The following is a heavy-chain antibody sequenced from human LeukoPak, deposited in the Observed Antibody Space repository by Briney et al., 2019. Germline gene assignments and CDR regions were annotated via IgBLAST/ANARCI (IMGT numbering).Heavy chain of an antibody. CDR1: GGTFSSYA. CDR2: IIPIFGTA. D-gene: IGHD3-22*01. J-gene: IGHJ4*02. V-gene: IGHV1-69*13. Sequence: GASVKVSCKASGGTFSSYAISWVRQAPGQGLEWVGGIIPIFGTANYAQKFQGRVTITADESTSTAYMELSSLRSEDTAVYYRARVHLDSSGYYSTFDYWGQGTLVTVSS. CDR3: ARVHLDSSGYYSTFDY.